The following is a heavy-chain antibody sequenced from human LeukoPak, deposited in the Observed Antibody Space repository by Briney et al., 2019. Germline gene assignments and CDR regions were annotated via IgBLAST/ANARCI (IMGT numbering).Heavy chain of an antibody. CDR3: ARVSLVRRVDP. Sequence: GGSLRLSCAASGFTFSSYWMSWVRQAPGKGLEGVANIKQDGSEKYYVDSVKGRFTISRDNAKNSLYLQMNSLRAEDTAVYYCARVSLVRRVDPWGQGTLVTVSS. D-gene: IGHD6-13*01. J-gene: IGHJ5*02. CDR2: IKQDGSEK. V-gene: IGHV3-7*01. CDR1: GFTFSSYW.